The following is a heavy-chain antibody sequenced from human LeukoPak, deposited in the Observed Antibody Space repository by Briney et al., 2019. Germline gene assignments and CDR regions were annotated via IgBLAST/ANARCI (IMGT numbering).Heavy chain of an antibody. CDR2: IKEDGSEK. V-gene: IGHV3-7*01. J-gene: IGHJ4*02. D-gene: IGHD5-12*01. Sequence: GGSLRLSCAASGFTFSAYWLRWVRQAPGKGLEWVASIKEDGSEKYYVDSVKGRFTISRDNAKNSLYLQMNSLRAEDTAVYYCARLTLSANDWCYDYWGQGTLVTVSS. CDR1: GFTFSAYW. CDR3: ARLTLSANDWCYDY.